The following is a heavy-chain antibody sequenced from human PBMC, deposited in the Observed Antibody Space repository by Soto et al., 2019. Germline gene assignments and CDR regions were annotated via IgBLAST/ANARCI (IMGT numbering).Heavy chain of an antibody. Sequence: ASVKVSCKASGYTFISYAIHWVRQAPGQRLEWMGWINAGNGNTKYSQKFQGRVTITRDTSASTAYLELTSLRSEDTAVYYCARELQGLYYFDYWGQGTTVTVSS. J-gene: IGHJ4*02. CDR3: ARELQGLYYFDY. CDR1: GYTFISYA. D-gene: IGHD2-15*01. V-gene: IGHV1-3*01. CDR2: INAGNGNT.